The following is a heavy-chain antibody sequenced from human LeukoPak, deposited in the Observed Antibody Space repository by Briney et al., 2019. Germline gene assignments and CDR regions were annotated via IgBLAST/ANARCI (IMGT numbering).Heavy chain of an antibody. Sequence: SETLSLTCTVSGGSISSYYWSWIRQPPGKGLEWIGYIYYSGSTNYNPSLKSRVTISVDTSKNQFSLKLSSVTAADTAVYYCARLYYYDSSGPAIWGQGTMVTVSS. CDR3: ARLYYYDSSGPAI. CDR2: IYYSGST. CDR1: GGSISSYY. V-gene: IGHV4-59*08. D-gene: IGHD3-22*01. J-gene: IGHJ3*02.